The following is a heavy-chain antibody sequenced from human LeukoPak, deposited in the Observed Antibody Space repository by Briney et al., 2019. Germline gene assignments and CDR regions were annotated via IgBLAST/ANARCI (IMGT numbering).Heavy chain of an antibody. V-gene: IGHV4-34*01. CDR1: GGSFCDYT. Sequence: SETLSLTCGVHGGSFCDYTWSWIRQPPGKGLEWIGEINHSGGTSYSPSLKSRFTISVDTSKSQFSLKLSSVTAADTAVYYCARLGLYTSSWYRFYYFDYWGQGTLVTVSS. J-gene: IGHJ4*02. CDR3: ARLGLYTSSWYRFYYFDY. CDR2: INHSGGT. D-gene: IGHD6-13*01.